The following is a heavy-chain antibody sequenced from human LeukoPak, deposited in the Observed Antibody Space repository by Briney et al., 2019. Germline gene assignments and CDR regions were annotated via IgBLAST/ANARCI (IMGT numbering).Heavy chain of an antibody. CDR1: GYTFGTFW. CDR2: IYPGDSDT. CDR3: ARLDAAINSGFDY. D-gene: IGHD4-23*01. Sequence: GESLKISCKASGYTFGTFWIDWVRPMPVKGLEWMGTIYPGDSDTRYSPSFQGRVTISADKSISTAYLQWSSLKASDTAMYYCARLDAAINSGFDYWGQGTLVTVSS. J-gene: IGHJ4*02. V-gene: IGHV5-51*01.